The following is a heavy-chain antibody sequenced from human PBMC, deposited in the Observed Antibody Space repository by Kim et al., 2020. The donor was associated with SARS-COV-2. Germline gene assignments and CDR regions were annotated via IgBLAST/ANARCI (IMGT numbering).Heavy chain of an antibody. CDR2: T. CDR3: ARGGNTYGSDY. J-gene: IGHJ4*02. D-gene: IGHD5-18*01. V-gene: IGHV4-30-2*04. Sequence: TSYTPALRSGVTISVDTSKNQSSLKLSSVTAADTAVYYCARGGNTYGSDYWGQGTLVTVSS.